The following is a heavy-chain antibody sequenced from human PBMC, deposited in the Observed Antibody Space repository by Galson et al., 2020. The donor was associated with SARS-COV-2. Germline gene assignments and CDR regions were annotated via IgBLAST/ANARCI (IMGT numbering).Heavy chain of an antibody. Sequence: GESLKISCAASGFTFSSNGMHWVRQAPGKGLEWVAVIWYDGRKKYYADSVKGRFTISRDNSKYTLDLQMNSLRAEDTAVYYCARDLRLGPYGMDVWGRGTTVTVSS. J-gene: IGHJ6*02. CDR1: GFTFSSNG. D-gene: IGHD1-26*01. V-gene: IGHV3-33*01. CDR2: IWYDGRKK. CDR3: ARDLRLGPYGMDV.